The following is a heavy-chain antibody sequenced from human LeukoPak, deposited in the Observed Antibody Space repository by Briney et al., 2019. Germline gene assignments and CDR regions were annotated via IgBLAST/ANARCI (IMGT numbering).Heavy chain of an antibody. D-gene: IGHD3-22*01. CDR3: ARDRRYYYDSSGYYSYDY. CDR1: GFAFSTYA. Sequence: GGSLRLSCAASGFAFSTYAMNWVRQAPGKGLEWVSLISSTDTYIYYTDSVKGRFTISRDNAKNSLYLQMNSLRAEDTAMYYCARDRRYYYDSSGYYSYDYWGQGTLVTVSS. CDR2: ISSTDTYI. J-gene: IGHJ4*02. V-gene: IGHV3-21*01.